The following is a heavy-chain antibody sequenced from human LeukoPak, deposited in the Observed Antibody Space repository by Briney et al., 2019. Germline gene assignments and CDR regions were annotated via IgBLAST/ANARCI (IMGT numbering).Heavy chain of an antibody. V-gene: IGHV4-38-2*02. D-gene: IGHD3-10*01. J-gene: IGHJ3*02. Sequence: SETLSLTCTVSGYSISTGYYWDWIRQPPGKGLEWIGTIYHGGSTYYSPSLKSRVTISLDTSRNQFSLKLNSVTAADTAVYYCAKSNGYGLVDIWGQGTMVTVSS. CDR1: GYSISTGYY. CDR2: IYHGGST. CDR3: AKSNGYGLVDI.